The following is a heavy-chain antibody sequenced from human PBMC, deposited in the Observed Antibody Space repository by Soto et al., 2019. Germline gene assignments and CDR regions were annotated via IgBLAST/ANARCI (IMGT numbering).Heavy chain of an antibody. CDR3: ASGRRSIAARPFDY. Sequence: QVQLQQWGAGLLKPSETLSLTCAVYGGSFSGYYWSWIRQPPGKGLEWIGEINHSGSTNYNPSLKSRVTIAVDTSKNQVSLKLSSVTAADTAVYYCASGRRSIAARPFDYWGQGTLVTVSS. D-gene: IGHD6-6*01. CDR2: INHSGST. CDR1: GGSFSGYY. V-gene: IGHV4-34*01. J-gene: IGHJ4*02.